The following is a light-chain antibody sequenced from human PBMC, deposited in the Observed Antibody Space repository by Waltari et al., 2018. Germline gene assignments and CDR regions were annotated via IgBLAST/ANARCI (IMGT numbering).Light chain of an antibody. Sequence: DIVMTQTPLSLPVTLGAPASISCRSSQSLVYSDGKTYLDWYLQKPGQSPQLLMYLVSKRASGVPDKFSGSGSGTDFTLKISRVEAEDVGVYYCMQALRSPSTFGQGTKVEIK. V-gene: IGKV2-40*01. CDR1: QSLVYSDGKTY. CDR2: LVS. CDR3: MQALRSPST. J-gene: IGKJ1*01.